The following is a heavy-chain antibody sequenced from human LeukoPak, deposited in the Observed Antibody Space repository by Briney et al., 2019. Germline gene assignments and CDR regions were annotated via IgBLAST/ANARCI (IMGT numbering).Heavy chain of an antibody. CDR3: ARNPPIADY. J-gene: IGHJ4*02. V-gene: IGHV3-48*03. D-gene: IGHD2-21*01. Sequence: GGSLRLSCAASGFTFSSYEMNWVRQAPGKGLEWVSYISSSGSPIYYADSVKGRFTISRDNSKNTLYLQMNSLRAEDTAVYYCARNPPIADYWGQGTLVTVSS. CDR2: ISSSGSPI. CDR1: GFTFSSYE.